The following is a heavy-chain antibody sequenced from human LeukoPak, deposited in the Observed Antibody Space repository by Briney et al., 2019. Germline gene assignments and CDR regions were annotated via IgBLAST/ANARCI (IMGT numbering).Heavy chain of an antibody. D-gene: IGHD1-26*01. CDR2: IYYSGST. CDR1: GGSISSYY. V-gene: IGHV4-59*08. CDR3: ARVGRGLIVGATPYYFDY. Sequence: SETLSLTCTVSGGSISSYYWSWIRQPPGKGLEWIGYIYYSGSTNYNPSLKSRVTISVDTSKNQFSLMLSSVTAADTAVYYCARVGRGLIVGATPYYFDYWGQGTLVTVSS. J-gene: IGHJ4*02.